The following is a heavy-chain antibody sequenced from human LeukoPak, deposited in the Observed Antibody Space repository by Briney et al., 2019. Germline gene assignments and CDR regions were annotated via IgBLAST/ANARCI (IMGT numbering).Heavy chain of an antibody. V-gene: IGHV3-30-3*01. D-gene: IGHD1-26*01. CDR2: ISYDGSNK. CDR3: AKDRVGAFWFDP. J-gene: IGHJ5*02. CDR1: GFTFSSYA. Sequence: GGSLRLSCAASGFTFSSYAMHWVRQAPGKGLEWVAVISYDGSNKYYADSVKGRFTISRDNSKNTLYLQMNSLRAEDTAVYYCAKDRVGAFWFDPWGQGTLVTVSS.